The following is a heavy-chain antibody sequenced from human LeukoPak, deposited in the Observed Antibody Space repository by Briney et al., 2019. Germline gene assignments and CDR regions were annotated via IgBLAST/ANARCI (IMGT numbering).Heavy chain of an antibody. CDR3: AKDVDGYNVLDY. Sequence: GESLRLSCAASGFTFSSYGMSWVRQAPGKGLEWVSAISGSGGSTYYADSVKGRFTISRDNSKNTLYLQMNSLRAEDTAVYYCAKDVDGYNVLDYWGQGTLVTVSS. V-gene: IGHV3-23*01. CDR1: GFTFSSYG. J-gene: IGHJ4*02. CDR2: ISGSGGST. D-gene: IGHD5-24*01.